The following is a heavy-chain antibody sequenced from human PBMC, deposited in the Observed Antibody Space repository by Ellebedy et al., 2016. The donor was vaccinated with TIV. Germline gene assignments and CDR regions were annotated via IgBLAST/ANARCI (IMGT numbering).Heavy chain of an antibody. J-gene: IGHJ4*02. Sequence: AASVKVSCKASGYTFTSYDISWVRQAPGQGLDWMGGIIPIFGTANYAQKFQGRVTITADDSTSTDYMELSSLRSEDTAVYYCARVGNYYGGNPSYYFDYWGQGTLVTVSS. CDR2: IIPIFGTA. V-gene: IGHV1-69*13. CDR3: ARVGNYYGGNPSYYFDY. D-gene: IGHD4-23*01. CDR1: GYTFTSYD.